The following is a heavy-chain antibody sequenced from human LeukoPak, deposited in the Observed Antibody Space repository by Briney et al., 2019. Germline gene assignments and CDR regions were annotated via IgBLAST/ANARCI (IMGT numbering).Heavy chain of an antibody. Sequence: GGSLRLSCAASGFTFSSYGMHWVRQALGKGLEWVAVISYDGSNKYYADSVKGRFTISRDNSKNTLYLQMNSLRAEDTAVYYCAKDFSDFWSGLDYWGQGTLVTVSS. CDR1: GFTFSSYG. D-gene: IGHD3-3*01. J-gene: IGHJ4*02. CDR3: AKDFSDFWSGLDY. V-gene: IGHV3-30*18. CDR2: ISYDGSNK.